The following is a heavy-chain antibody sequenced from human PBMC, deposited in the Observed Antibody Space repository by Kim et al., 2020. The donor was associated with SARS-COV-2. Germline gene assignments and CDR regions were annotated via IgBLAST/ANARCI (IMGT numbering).Heavy chain of an antibody. CDR1: GGTFSSYA. D-gene: IGHD5-18*01. J-gene: IGHJ6*02. Sequence: SVKVSCKASGGTFSSYAISWVRQAPGQGLEWMGRIIPILGIANYAQKFQGRVTITADKSTSTAYMELSSLRSEDTAVYYCARRGTAMVTRDYYYYYGMDVWGQGTTVTVSS. CDR2: IIPILGIA. CDR3: ARRGTAMVTRDYYYYYGMDV. V-gene: IGHV1-69*04.